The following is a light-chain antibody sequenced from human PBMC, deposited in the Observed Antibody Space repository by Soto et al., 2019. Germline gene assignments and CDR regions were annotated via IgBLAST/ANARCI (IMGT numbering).Light chain of an antibody. CDR1: QSVSSGH. CDR2: GVS. CDR3: QQYIKWPIT. V-gene: IGKV3-20*01. Sequence: EVVLTQSPGTLSLSPGERATLSCRASQSVSSGHLAWYQQKPGQAPRLLIYGVSSRATGIPDRFSGSGSGTDFTLTISRLEPEDFAVYYCQQYIKWPITFGQGTRLEIK. J-gene: IGKJ5*01.